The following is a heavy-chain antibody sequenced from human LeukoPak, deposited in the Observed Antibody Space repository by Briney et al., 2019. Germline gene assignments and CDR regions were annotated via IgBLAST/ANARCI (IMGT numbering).Heavy chain of an antibody. J-gene: IGHJ3*02. Sequence: PGGSLRLSCTVSGFTVSSNYMSWVRQAPGKGLEWVSVIYSGGSTYYADSVKGRFTISRDNSKNTLYLQMNSLRAEDTAVYYCAAAIRYDAFDIWGQGTMVTVSS. D-gene: IGHD2-2*02. CDR1: GFTVSSNY. CDR3: AAAIRYDAFDI. V-gene: IGHV3-66*01. CDR2: IYSGGST.